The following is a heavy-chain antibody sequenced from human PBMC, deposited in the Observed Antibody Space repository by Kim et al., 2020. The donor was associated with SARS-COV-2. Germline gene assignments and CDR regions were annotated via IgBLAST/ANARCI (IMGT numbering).Heavy chain of an antibody. V-gene: IGHV5-51*01. J-gene: IGHJ6*02. D-gene: IGHD1-26*01. CDR3: ARHGVGLYYYGMDV. Sequence: TPSLQGQATISADKSNSTAYLQWSSLKASDTAMYYCARHGVGLYYYGMDVWGQGTTVTVSS.